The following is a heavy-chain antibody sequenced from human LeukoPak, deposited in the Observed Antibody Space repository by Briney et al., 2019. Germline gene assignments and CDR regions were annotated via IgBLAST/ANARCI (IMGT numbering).Heavy chain of an antibody. CDR3: AAPYYDFWSGYPPGGFDY. D-gene: IGHD3-3*01. CDR1: GGSISSYY. CDR2: IYYSGST. J-gene: IGHJ4*02. Sequence: SETLSLTCTVSGGSISSYYWSWIRQPPGKGLEWIGYIYYSGSTNYNPSLKSRVTISVDTSKNQFSLKLSSVTAADTAVYYCAAPYYDFWSGYPPGGFDYWGQGTLVTVSS. V-gene: IGHV4-59*08.